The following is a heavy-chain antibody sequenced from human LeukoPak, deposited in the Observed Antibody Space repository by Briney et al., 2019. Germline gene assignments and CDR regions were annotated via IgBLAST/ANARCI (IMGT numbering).Heavy chain of an antibody. Sequence: LSGGSLRLSCAASGFTFSTYGMTWVRQAPGKGLEWVSAISGSAATTFYADSVKGRFTISRDNSKNTLYLQMNSLRAEDTALYYCAKDIGYGGSYFDYWGQGTLVTVSS. V-gene: IGHV3-23*01. CDR2: ISGSAATT. J-gene: IGHJ4*02. CDR3: AKDIGYGGSYFDY. D-gene: IGHD5-12*01. CDR1: GFTFSTYG.